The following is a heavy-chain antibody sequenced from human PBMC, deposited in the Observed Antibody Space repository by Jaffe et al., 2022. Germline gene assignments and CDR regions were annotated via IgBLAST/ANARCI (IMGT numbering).Heavy chain of an antibody. CDR1: GFTFSSYL. CDR2: IKYDGSEK. J-gene: IGHJ4*02. CDR3: ARGGSGFDS. D-gene: IGHD1-26*01. V-gene: IGHV3-7*05. Sequence: EVQLVESGGGLVQPGGSLRLSCADSGFTFSSYLMSWVRQAPGKGLEWVASIKYDGSEKYYVDSVKGRFTISRDNAKNSLYLQMNSLRAEDTAVYYCARGGSGFDSWGQGTLVTVSS.